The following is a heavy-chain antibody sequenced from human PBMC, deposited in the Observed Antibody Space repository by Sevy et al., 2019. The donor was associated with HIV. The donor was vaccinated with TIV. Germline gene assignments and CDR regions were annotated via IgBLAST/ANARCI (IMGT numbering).Heavy chain of an antibody. Sequence: GGSLRLSCVASGFIFRDRYMSWIRQAPGKGLEWVSFISSRSSEINYADSVKGRFTVSRDNAKKSLYLQMNSLRAEDTAVYYCAGDFMPVASAGTGALGVWGQGTAVTVSS. CDR1: GFIFRDRY. CDR3: AGDFMPVASAGTGALGV. J-gene: IGHJ6*02. V-gene: IGHV3-11*05. D-gene: IGHD6-13*01. CDR2: ISSRSSEI.